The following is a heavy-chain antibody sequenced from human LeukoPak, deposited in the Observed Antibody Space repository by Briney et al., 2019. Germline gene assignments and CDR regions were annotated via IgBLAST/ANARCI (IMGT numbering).Heavy chain of an antibody. V-gene: IGHV3-30*02. CDR3: ARGGGLYSVVRGADYNCFDY. J-gene: IGHJ4*02. Sequence: GGSLRLSCEASGFTLSSYGIHWVRQAPGKGLEWVAFIQYDGTNEYYADSVKGRFTVSRDNSQYTVYLQMSSLRPEDTAVYYCARGGGLYSVVRGADYNCFDYWGQGTLVTVSS. CDR2: IQYDGTNE. CDR1: GFTLSSYG. D-gene: IGHD3-10*01.